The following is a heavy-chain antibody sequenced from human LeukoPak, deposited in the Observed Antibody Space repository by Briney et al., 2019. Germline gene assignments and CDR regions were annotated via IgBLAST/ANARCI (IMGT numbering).Heavy chain of an antibody. CDR3: ARGYCSSTSCPDDAFDI. Sequence: ASVKVSCKASGYTFTSYDINWVRQTTGQGLEWMGWMNPNSGNTGYAQKFQGRVTMTRNTSISTAYMELSSLRSEDTAVYYCARGYCSSTSCPDDAFDIWGQGTMVTVSS. CDR1: GYTFTSYD. D-gene: IGHD2-2*01. CDR2: MNPNSGNT. V-gene: IGHV1-8*01. J-gene: IGHJ3*02.